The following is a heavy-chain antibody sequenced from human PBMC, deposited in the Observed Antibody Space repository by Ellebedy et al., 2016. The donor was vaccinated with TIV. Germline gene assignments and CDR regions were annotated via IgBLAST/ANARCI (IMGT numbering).Heavy chain of an antibody. V-gene: IGHV3-23*01. J-gene: IGHJ6*02. Sequence: GESLKISXAASGFTFSSYAMSWVRQAPGKGLEWVSAISGSGGSTYYADSVKGRFTISRDNSKNTLYLQMNSLRAEDTAVYYCAKDLLSGYDYGMDVWGQGTTVTVSS. CDR1: GFTFSSYA. CDR3: AKDLLSGYDYGMDV. CDR2: ISGSGGST. D-gene: IGHD6-19*01.